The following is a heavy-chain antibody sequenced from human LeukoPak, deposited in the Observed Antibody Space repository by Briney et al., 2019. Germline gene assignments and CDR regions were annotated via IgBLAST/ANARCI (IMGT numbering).Heavy chain of an antibody. CDR3: ASHRSSGRKAYDEY. CDR1: GYTFTGYY. D-gene: IGHD1-26*01. V-gene: IGHV1-2*02. J-gene: IGHJ4*02. Sequence: ASVKVSCKASGYTFTGYYMHWVLQAPGQGLEWMGLINPNSGGTNYAQKFQGRVTMTRDTSISTAYMELSRLRSDDTAVYYCASHRSSGRKAYDEYWGQGPLVTVSS. CDR2: INPNSGGT.